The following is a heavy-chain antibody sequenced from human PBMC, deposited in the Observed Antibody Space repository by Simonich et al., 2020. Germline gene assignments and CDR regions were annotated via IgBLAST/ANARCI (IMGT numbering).Heavy chain of an antibody. J-gene: IGHJ4*02. V-gene: IGHV4-59*08. CDR2: IYYSRST. CDR3: ARHDRWLQFYFDY. Sequence: QVQLQESGPGLVKPSETLSLTCTVSGGSISSYYWSWIRQPPGKGLEWIGYIYYSRSTNYNPSHKSRVTISVDTSKNQFSLKLSSVTAADTAVYYCARHDRWLQFYFDYWGQGTLVTVSS. CDR1: GGSISSYY. D-gene: IGHD5-12*01.